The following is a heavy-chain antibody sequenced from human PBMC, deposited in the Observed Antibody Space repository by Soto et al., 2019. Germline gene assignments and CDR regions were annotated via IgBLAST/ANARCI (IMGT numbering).Heavy chain of an antibody. CDR1: GNRCTSYL. CDR2: IDPSDSYT. D-gene: IGHD5-12*01. V-gene: IGHV5-10-1*01. J-gene: IGHJ3*02. Sequence: PXESLKLSWQCSGNRCTSYLSSLVLQLPGKGLEWMGRIDPSDSYTNYSPSFQGHVTISADKSISTAYLQWSSLKASDTAMYYCARHQWSRDGYPHDAFDIWGQGTMVTVSS. CDR3: ARHQWSRDGYPHDAFDI.